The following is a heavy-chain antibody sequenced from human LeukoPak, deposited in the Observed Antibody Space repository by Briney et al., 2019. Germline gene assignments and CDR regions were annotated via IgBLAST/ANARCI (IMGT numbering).Heavy chain of an antibody. CDR3: ARDRVGATDYFDY. V-gene: IGHV3-33*08. Sequence: PGGSLRPSCAASGFTFSSYAMSWARQPPGKGLEWVAVIWYDGSNKYYADSVKGRFTISRDNSKNTLYLQMNSLRAEDTAVYYCARDRVGATDYFDYWGQGTLVTVSS. D-gene: IGHD1-26*01. CDR1: GFTFSSYA. J-gene: IGHJ4*02. CDR2: IWYDGSNK.